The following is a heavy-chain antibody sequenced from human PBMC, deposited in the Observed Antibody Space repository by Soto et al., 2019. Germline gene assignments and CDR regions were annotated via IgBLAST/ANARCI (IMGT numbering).Heavy chain of an antibody. D-gene: IGHD3-10*01. CDR1: GGSISSSY. CDR3: ARDVGGKHQLRNHYYGMDV. CDR2: IFYSGST. Sequence: PSETLSLTCSVSGGSISSSYWSWIRQPPGKGPEWIGYIFYSGSTNYNPSLKSRVTISVDTSKNQFSLKLSSVTAADTAVYYCARDVGGKHQLRNHYYGMDVWGQGTTVTVS. J-gene: IGHJ6*01. V-gene: IGHV4-59*01.